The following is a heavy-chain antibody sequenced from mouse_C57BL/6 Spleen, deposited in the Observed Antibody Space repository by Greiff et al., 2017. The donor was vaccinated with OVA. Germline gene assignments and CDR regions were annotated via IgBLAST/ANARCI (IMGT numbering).Heavy chain of an antibody. V-gene: IGHV1-54*01. CDR3: ARRRIYLDY. CDR2: INPGSGGT. J-gene: IGHJ2*01. Sequence: VQLQQSGAELVRPGTSVKVSCKASGYAFTNYLIEWVKQRPGQGLEWIGVINPGSGGTNYNEKFKGKATLTADKSSSTAYMQLSSLTSEDSAVYFRARRRIYLDYWGQGTTLTVSS. CDR1: GYAFTNYL.